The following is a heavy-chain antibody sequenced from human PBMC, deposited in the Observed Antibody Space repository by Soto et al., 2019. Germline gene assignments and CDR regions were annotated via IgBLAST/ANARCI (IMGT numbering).Heavy chain of an antibody. Sequence: GGSLRLSCAASGFTFSSYGMHWVRQAPGKGLEWVAVIWYDGSNKYYADSVKGRFTISRDNSKNTLYLQMNSLRAEDTAVYYCARDALKTYYDFWSGLPGGPWGQGTLVTVSS. J-gene: IGHJ5*02. V-gene: IGHV3-33*01. CDR3: ARDALKTYYDFWSGLPGGP. CDR2: IWYDGSNK. CDR1: GFTFSSYG. D-gene: IGHD3-3*01.